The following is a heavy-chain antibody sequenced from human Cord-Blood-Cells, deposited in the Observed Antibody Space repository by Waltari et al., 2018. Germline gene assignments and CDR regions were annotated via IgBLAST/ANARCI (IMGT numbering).Heavy chain of an antibody. V-gene: IGHV3-30*18. J-gene: IGHJ4*02. CDR1: GFTFSSYG. Sequence: QVQLVESGGGVVQPGRSLRLSCAASGFTFSSYGMHWVRQAPGKGLEWVAVRSYDGSNKYYADSVKGRFTISRDNSKNTLYLQMNSLRAEDTAVYYCAKRRAGIDYWGQGTLVTVSS. CDR3: AKRRAGIDY. D-gene: IGHD3-10*01. CDR2: RSYDGSNK.